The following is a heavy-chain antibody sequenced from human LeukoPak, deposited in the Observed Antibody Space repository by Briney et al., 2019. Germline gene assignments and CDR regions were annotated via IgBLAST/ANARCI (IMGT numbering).Heavy chain of an antibody. J-gene: IGHJ5*02. CDR3: AKGRDKYQLLSKNWFDP. V-gene: IGHV3-9*01. CDR2: ISWNSGSI. Sequence: PGRSLRLSCAASGFTFDDYAMHWVRQAPGKGLEWVSGISWNSGSIGYADSVKGRFTISRDNAKNSLYLQTNSLRAEDTALYYCAKGRDKYQLLSKNWFDPWGQGTLVTVSS. CDR1: GFTFDDYA. D-gene: IGHD2-2*01.